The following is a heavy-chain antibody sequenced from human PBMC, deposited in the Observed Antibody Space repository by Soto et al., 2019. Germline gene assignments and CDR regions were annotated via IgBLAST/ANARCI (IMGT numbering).Heavy chain of an antibody. J-gene: IGHJ6*02. CDR3: ARAVFHYYYGMDV. CDR1: GYTVTGPY. D-gene: IGHD3-16*01. Sequence: ASVKVSCKASGYTVTGPYMYWVRQAPGQGLEWMGWINAVNGDTKYSQKFQGRVTITRDTSASTAYMELSSLRSEDTAVYYCARAVFHYYYGMDVWGQGTTVTVSS. CDR2: INAVNGDT. V-gene: IGHV1-3*01.